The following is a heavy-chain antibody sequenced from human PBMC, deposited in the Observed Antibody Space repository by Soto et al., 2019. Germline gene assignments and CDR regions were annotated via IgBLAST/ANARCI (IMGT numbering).Heavy chain of an antibody. V-gene: IGHV3-23*01. J-gene: IGHJ5*02. D-gene: IGHD3-10*01. CDR1: GFTLQGYA. CDR2: LIGGHYGT. CDR3: AKGKSTGDIDWFGP. Sequence: GVTLRLSCIASGFTLQGYALAWVRQATGKGLDWLSMLIGGHYGTAYSYSVKGRFTFSRDNSKNCLYLQMNSLGVEDTAMYFCAKGKSTGDIDWFGPWGQGSLVTVSS.